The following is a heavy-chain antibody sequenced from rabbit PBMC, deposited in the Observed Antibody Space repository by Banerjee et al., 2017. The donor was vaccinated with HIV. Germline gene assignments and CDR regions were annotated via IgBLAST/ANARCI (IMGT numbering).Heavy chain of an antibody. J-gene: IGHJ4*01. D-gene: IGHD7-1*01. CDR1: GIDFSSYYY. Sequence: QQQLEESGGGLVKPGGTLTLTCKASGIDFSSYYYMCWVRQAPGKGLELIACIYAGSSGSTYYASWAKGRFTISKTSSTTVTLQMTSLTAADTATYFCARNPFYVGYSDRGDGIGLWGPGTLVTVS. CDR3: ARNPFYVGYSDRGDGIGL. V-gene: IGHV1S45*01. CDR2: IYAGSSGST.